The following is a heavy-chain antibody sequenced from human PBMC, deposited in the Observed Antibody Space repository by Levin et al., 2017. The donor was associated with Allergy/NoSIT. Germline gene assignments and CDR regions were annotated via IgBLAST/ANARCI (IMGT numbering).Heavy chain of an antibody. D-gene: IGHD3-3*01. CDR2: ISAYNGNT. CDR1: GYTFTSYG. Sequence: GASVKVSCKASGYTFTSYGISWVRQAPGQGLEWMGWISAYNGNTNYAQKLQGRVTMTTDTSTSTAYMELRSLRSDDTAVYYCARYYDFWSGYYTGPRNRYYYGMDVWGQGTTVTVSS. J-gene: IGHJ6*02. CDR3: ARYYDFWSGYYTGPRNRYYYGMDV. V-gene: IGHV1-18*01.